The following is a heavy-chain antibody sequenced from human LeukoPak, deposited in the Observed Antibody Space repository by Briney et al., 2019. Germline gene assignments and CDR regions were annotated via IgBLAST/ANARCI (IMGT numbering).Heavy chain of an antibody. CDR1: GGSISSYY. Sequence: SETLSLTCTVSGGSISSYYWSWIRQPAGKGLEWIGRIYTSGSTNYNPSLKSRVTMSVDTSKNQFSLKLSSVTAADTAVYYCAREILPGILINSRYLNWFDPWGQGTLVTVSS. CDR3: AREILPGILINSRYLNWFDP. J-gene: IGHJ5*02. D-gene: IGHD2-2*01. V-gene: IGHV4-4*07. CDR2: IYTSGST.